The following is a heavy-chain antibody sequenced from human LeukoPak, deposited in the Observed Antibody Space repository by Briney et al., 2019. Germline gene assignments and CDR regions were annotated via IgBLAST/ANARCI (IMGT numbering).Heavy chain of an antibody. D-gene: IGHD2-2*02. Sequence: GGSLRLSCADSGFAFSSYSMNWVRQAPGKGLEWVSSISSSSTYIYYADSVKGRFTISRDNAKNSLYLQMNSLRAEDTAVYYCARAQYHLLYGNFDYWGQGTLVTVSS. CDR1: GFAFSSYS. CDR3: ARAQYHLLYGNFDY. J-gene: IGHJ4*02. V-gene: IGHV3-21*01. CDR2: ISSSSTYI.